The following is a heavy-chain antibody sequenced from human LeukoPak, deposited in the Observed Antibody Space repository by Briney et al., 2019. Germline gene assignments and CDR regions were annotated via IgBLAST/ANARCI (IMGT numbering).Heavy chain of an antibody. CDR3: ARTAKYYYGSETYYFFDY. J-gene: IGHJ4*02. V-gene: IGHV4-59*01. D-gene: IGHD3-10*01. CDR1: GGSISSYY. Sequence: SETLSLTCTVSGGSISSYYWSWIRQPPGKGLEWIGYIYYSGSTNYNPSLKSRVTISVDTSKNQFSLKLSSVTAADTAVYYCARTAKYYYGSETYYFFDYWGQGTLVTVSS. CDR2: IYYSGST.